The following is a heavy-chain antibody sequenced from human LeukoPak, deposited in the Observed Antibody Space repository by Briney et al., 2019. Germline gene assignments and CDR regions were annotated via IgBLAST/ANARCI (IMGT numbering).Heavy chain of an antibody. D-gene: IGHD2-15*01. CDR2: VSPIYGTS. J-gene: IGHJ3*02. Sequence: SVKVSCKASGGTFGRYAITWVRQAPGQRLEWMGGVSPIYGTSDYAQRFQGRVTISADESTSTAFLEVRSLRSEDTAVYYCARDCSGGRCYGAFDIWGQGTLVTVSS. CDR1: GGTFGRYA. V-gene: IGHV1-69*01. CDR3: ARDCSGGRCYGAFDI.